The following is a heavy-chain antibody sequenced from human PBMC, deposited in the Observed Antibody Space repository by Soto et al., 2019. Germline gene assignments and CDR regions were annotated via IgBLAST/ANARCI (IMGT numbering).Heavy chain of an antibody. J-gene: IGHJ6*02. V-gene: IGHV3-33*01. CDR2: IWDDGSNK. Sequence: PGGSLRLSCAASGFTFSTYGMHWVRQAPGKGLEWVAVIWDDGSNKYYADSVKGRFTISRDNSKNTLYLQMNSLRAEDTAVYYCASGGSGCSSTSCHFYSYGMDVWGQRTTVTVSS. D-gene: IGHD2-2*01. CDR3: ASGGSGCSSTSCHFYSYGMDV. CDR1: GFTFSTYG.